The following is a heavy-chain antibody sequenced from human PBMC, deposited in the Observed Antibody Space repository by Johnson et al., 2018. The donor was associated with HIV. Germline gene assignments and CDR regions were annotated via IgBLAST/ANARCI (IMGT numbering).Heavy chain of an antibody. CDR2: TSYDGKNK. CDR3: AREGPPRAFDI. CDR1: RFTFSSYD. V-gene: IGHV3-30*03. Sequence: QVQLVESGGGLVQPGGYLRLSCAASRFTFSSYDIHWVRQAPGKGLEWVAGTSYDGKNKYYADSVKGRFTISRDNAKNSLYLQMNSLRAEDTAVYYCAREGPPRAFDIWGQGTMVTVSS. J-gene: IGHJ3*02.